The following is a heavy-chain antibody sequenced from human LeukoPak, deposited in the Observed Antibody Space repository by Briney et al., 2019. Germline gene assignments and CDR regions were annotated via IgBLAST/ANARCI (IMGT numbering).Heavy chain of an antibody. CDR1: GFTVSVNY. J-gene: IGHJ4*02. V-gene: IGHV3-66*01. D-gene: IGHD3-22*01. CDR3: ARKTDSGGQGDY. CDR2: IYSGGNT. Sequence: GGSLRLSCAAFGFTVSVNYMSWVRQAPGKGLECVSVIYSGGNTYYADSVKGRFTISRDNSKNTLYLQMNSLRTEDTAVYYCARKTDSGGQGDYWGPGTLVTVSS.